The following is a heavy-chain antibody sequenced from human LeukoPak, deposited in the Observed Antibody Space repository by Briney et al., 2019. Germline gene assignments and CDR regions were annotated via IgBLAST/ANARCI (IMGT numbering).Heavy chain of an antibody. V-gene: IGHV3-11*04. Sequence: GGSLRLSCAASGFTFSDYYMTWIRQAPGKGLEWLSYIISSGTTIYYADSVKGRSTVSRDNAKNSLYLQVNSLRAEDTAVYYCARHSSGWSFDYWGQGTLVTVSS. CDR1: GFTFSDYY. D-gene: IGHD3-22*01. CDR3: ARHSSGWSFDY. J-gene: IGHJ4*02. CDR2: IISSGTTI.